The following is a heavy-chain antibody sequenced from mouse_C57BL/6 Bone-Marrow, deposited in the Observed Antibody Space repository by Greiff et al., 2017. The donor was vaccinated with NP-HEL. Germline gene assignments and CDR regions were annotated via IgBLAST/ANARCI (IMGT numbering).Heavy chain of an antibody. CDR2: IYPGDGDT. J-gene: IGHJ4*01. D-gene: IGHD1-1*01. CDR1: GYAFSSYW. Sequence: QVQLKQSGAELVKPGASVKISCKASGYAFSSYWMNWVKERPGKGLEWIGQIYPGDGDTKYNGKFKGKATLTADKSSSTAYMQVGSLTSEDSAVYFGARGDYGSSRFGYAMYYWGQGTSVTVSS. CDR3: ARGDYGSSRFGYAMYY. V-gene: IGHV1-80*01.